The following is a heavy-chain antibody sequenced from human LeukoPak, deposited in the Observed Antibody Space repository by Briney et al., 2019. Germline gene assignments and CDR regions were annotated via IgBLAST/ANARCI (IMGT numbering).Heavy chain of an antibody. Sequence: PGESLRLSCAASGCSFPSYGINWVRQAPGKGLEWLSYISSSSTIMYYAGPVRGRFTNSRDNAKKSLYLQMNNLSHEDTAVYYCARGVEGSNYYDSSGKGNALDIWGQGTMVTVSS. CDR3: ARGVEGSNYYDSSGKGNALDI. V-gene: IGHV3-48*02. D-gene: IGHD3-22*01. J-gene: IGHJ3*02. CDR2: ISSSSTIM. CDR1: GCSFPSYG.